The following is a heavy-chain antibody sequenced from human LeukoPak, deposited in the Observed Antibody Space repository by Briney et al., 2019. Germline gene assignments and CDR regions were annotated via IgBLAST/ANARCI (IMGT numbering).Heavy chain of an antibody. CDR1: GGTFSSYA. Sequence: SVKVSCKASGGTFSSYAISWVRQAPGQGLEWMGGIIPIFGTANYAQKFQGRVTITADKSTSTAYMELSGLRSEDTAVYYCARDGGYCSGGSCYAYWGQGTLVTVSS. CDR2: IIPIFGTA. CDR3: ARDGGYCSGGSCYAY. V-gene: IGHV1-69*06. J-gene: IGHJ4*02. D-gene: IGHD2-15*01.